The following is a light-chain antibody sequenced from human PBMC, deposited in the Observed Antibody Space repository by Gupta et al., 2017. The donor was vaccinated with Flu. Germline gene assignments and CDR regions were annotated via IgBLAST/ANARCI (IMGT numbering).Light chain of an antibody. Sequence: DIQMTQSPSSLSASVGDRVTITCRASQSINNFLNWYQQKPGKAPKLLMYAASSLPSGVPSRFSGGGSGTDFTLSISRLQPEDFATYYCQQSYISPPTFGQGTKVEIK. V-gene: IGKV1-39*01. CDR3: QQSYISPPT. CDR1: QSINNF. CDR2: AAS. J-gene: IGKJ1*01.